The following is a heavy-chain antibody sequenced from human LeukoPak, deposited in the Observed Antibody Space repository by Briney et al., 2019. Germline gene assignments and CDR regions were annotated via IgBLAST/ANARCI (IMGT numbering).Heavy chain of an antibody. CDR3: ARHDYYGSGSYYNALYCYYGMDV. V-gene: IGHV4-59*08. D-gene: IGHD3-10*01. CDR1: GGSISSYY. CDR2: IYYSGST. J-gene: IGHJ6*02. Sequence: SETLSLTCTVSGGSISSYYWSWIRQPPGKGLEWIGYIYYSGSTNYNPSLKSRVTISVDTSKNQFSLKLSSVTAADTAVYYCARHDYYGSGSYYNALYCYYGMDVWGQGTTVTVSS.